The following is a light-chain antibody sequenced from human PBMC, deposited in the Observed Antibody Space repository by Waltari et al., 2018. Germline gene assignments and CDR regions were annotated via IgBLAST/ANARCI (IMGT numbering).Light chain of an antibody. Sequence: QSALTQPASVSGSPGQSITISCTGTNNDVGGYDLVSWYQQHPGKAPKLIIYEVHRRPAGVSNRFSGAKSGNTASLTISGLQAEDEAHYYCCSYVGVTTVLFGGGTTVAV. J-gene: IGLJ2*01. CDR3: CSYVGVTTVL. CDR1: NNDVGGYDL. CDR2: EVH. V-gene: IGLV2-23*01.